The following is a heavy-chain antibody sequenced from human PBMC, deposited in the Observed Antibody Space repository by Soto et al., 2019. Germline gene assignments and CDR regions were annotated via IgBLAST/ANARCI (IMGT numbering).Heavy chain of an antibody. CDR1: GFTFGSYA. Sequence: EVQMLEYGGGLVQPGGSLGLSCAAAGFTFGSYAMSWVRQAPGKGLEWVSGISGSGGSTFYADSVKGRFTISRDNSNNMVYLQMDNVRADDTAVYYCARQQGGSLSSLYFDYWCQGTLVTVSS. D-gene: IGHD2-15*01. CDR2: ISGSGGST. V-gene: IGHV3-23*01. CDR3: ARQQGGSLSSLYFDY. J-gene: IGHJ4*02.